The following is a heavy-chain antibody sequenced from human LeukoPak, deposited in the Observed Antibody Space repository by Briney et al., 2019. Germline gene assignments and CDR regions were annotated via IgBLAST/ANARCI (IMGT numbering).Heavy chain of an antibody. CDR3: ARALGQLDFDY. Sequence: SETLTLTCTVSGGSINSHYWSWIRQPPGKGLEWIGYIYTSANTNYNPSLKSRVTISVDTSKNQFSLKLSPVTAADTAVYYCARALGQLDFDYWGQGTLVTVSS. V-gene: IGHV4-59*11. J-gene: IGHJ4*02. CDR1: GGSINSHY. CDR2: IYTSANT. D-gene: IGHD6-13*01.